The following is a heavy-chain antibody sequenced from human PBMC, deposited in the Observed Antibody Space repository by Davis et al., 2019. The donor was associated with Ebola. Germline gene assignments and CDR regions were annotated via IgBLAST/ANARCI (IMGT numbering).Heavy chain of an antibody. Sequence: GESLKISCAASGFTVSSNYMSWVRQAPGKGLEWVSTIYSGGSTYYADSVKGRFTISRDNSKNTLYLQMNSLRAEDTAVYYCARGYYGSGSRNYWGQGTLVTVSS. CDR3: ARGYYGSGSRNY. CDR1: GFTVSSNY. V-gene: IGHV3-53*01. J-gene: IGHJ4*02. CDR2: IYSGGST. D-gene: IGHD3-10*01.